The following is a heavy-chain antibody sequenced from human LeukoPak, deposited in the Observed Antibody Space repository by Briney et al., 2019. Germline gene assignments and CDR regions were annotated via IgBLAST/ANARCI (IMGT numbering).Heavy chain of an antibody. D-gene: IGHD6-13*01. V-gene: IGHV1-8*01. CDR1: GYTFTSYD. CDR2: MNPNSGST. CDR3: ARAASYSSSGKTRKNYYFDY. J-gene: IGHJ4*02. Sequence: ASVKVSCKASGYTFTSYDINWVRQATGQGLEWMGWMNPNSGSTGYAQKFQGRVTMTRNTSISTAYMELSSLRFEDTAVYYCARAASYSSSGKTRKNYYFDYWGQGTLVTVSS.